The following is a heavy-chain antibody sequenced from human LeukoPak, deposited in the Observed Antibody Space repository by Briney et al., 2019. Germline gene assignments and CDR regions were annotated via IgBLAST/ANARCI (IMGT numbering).Heavy chain of an antibody. Sequence: SETLSLTCTVSGGSISGYYWSWIRQPPGKGLEWIGYIYYSGSTNYNPSLKSRVTISVDTSKNQFSLKLSSVTAADTAVYYCASAYCSSTSCYRHDAFDIWGQGTMVTVSS. CDR1: GGSISGYY. CDR2: IYYSGST. V-gene: IGHV4-59*08. CDR3: ASAYCSSTSCYRHDAFDI. J-gene: IGHJ3*02. D-gene: IGHD2-2*01.